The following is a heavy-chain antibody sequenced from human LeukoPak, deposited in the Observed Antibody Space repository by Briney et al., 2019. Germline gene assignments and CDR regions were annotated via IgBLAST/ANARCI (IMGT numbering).Heavy chain of an antibody. CDR1: GGSVSSGSYY. D-gene: IGHD1-20*01. J-gene: IGHJ5*02. Sequence: PSETLSLTCSVSGGSVSSGSYYWSWIRQPPGKGLEWIGYMSYRGSTKYNPSLKSRVAVSVDTPKNQFSLNLSSVTAADTAVYYCEIERNLYNWNDAGWFDTWGQGTLVTVSS. CDR2: MSYRGST. V-gene: IGHV4-61*01. CDR3: EIERNLYNWNDAGWFDT.